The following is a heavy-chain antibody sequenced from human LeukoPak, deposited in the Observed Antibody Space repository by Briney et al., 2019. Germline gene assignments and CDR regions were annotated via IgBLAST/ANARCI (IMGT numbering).Heavy chain of an antibody. V-gene: IGHV3-30*18. J-gene: IGHJ4*02. CDR1: GFTFSSYG. Sequence: GGSLRLSCAASGFTFSSYGMHWVRQAPGKGLEWVAVISYDGSNKYYADSVKGRFTTSRDNSKNTLYLQMNSLRAEDTAVYFCAKDRGKRFDYWGQGTLVTVSS. CDR2: ISYDGSNK. CDR3: AKDRGKRFDY. D-gene: IGHD1-1*01.